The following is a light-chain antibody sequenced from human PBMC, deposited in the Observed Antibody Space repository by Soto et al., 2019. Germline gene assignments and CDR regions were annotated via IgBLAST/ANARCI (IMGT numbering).Light chain of an antibody. V-gene: IGKV1-5*03. CDR1: QSISSG. CDR3: QQYNSYYP. J-gene: IGKJ2*01. CDR2: KAS. Sequence: DIQMTQSPSTLSASVGDRVTITCRASQSISSGLAWYEQKPGKAPKLLSYKASSLDSGVPSRFSGSGSGTEFTLTISILQADDFATYYCQQYNSYYPFGYGHKLDIK.